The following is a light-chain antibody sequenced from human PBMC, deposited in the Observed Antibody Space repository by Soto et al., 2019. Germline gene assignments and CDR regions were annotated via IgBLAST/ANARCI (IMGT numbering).Light chain of an antibody. CDR3: QQYNSYSRYT. J-gene: IGKJ2*01. CDR2: DAS. Sequence: DIQMTQSPSTLSASVGDRVTITCRASQSISSWLAWYQQKPGKAPKLLIYDASSLESGFPSRFSGSGSGTEFSPTNSSLQPDDFASYYCQQYNSYSRYTSDQETKHEIK. CDR1: QSISSW. V-gene: IGKV1-5*01.